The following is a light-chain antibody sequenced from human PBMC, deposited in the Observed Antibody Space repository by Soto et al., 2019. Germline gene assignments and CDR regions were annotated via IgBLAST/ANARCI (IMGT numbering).Light chain of an antibody. V-gene: IGKV3-15*01. CDR2: GAS. CDR3: QHYNNWPPWT. J-gene: IGKJ1*01. Sequence: EIVMTQSPATLSVSPGERATLSCRASQSVSSNLAWYQQKPGQAPRLLIYGASTRATGIPARFSGSESGTEFTLTNSILQSEDFSVYYCQHYNNWPPWTFGQGTKVEIK. CDR1: QSVSSN.